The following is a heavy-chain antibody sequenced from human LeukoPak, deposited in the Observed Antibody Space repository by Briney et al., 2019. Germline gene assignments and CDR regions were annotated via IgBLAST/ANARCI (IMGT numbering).Heavy chain of an antibody. CDR1: GGSISSSSYY. D-gene: IGHD6-19*01. CDR2: IYYSGST. Sequence: SETLSLTCTVSGGSISSSSYYWGWIRQPPGKGLEWIGSIYYSGSTYYNPSLRSRVTISVDTSKNQFSLKLSAVTAADTAMYYCAREDAVSSDDAFDLWGQGTMVTVS. J-gene: IGHJ3*01. V-gene: IGHV4-39*07. CDR3: AREDAVSSDDAFDL.